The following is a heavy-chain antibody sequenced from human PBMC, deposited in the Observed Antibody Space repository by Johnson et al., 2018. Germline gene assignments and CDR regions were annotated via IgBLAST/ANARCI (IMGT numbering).Heavy chain of an antibody. Sequence: QVQLVESGGGVVQPGRSLRLSCVASGFSFSGYGMHWVRQAPGKGLEWVAFISYDGRNKNYADSVEGRFTLSRDNSKNTLYLQVNSLRAEDTAGYYCSEDRGLRWNGATAFDVWGQGTVVTVSS. CDR2: ISYDGRNK. CDR3: SEDRGLRWNGATAFDV. D-gene: IGHD4-23*01. CDR1: GFSFSGYG. V-gene: IGHV3-30*18. J-gene: IGHJ3*01.